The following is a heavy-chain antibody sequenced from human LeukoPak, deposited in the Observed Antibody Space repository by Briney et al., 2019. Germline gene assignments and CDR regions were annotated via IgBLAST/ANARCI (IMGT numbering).Heavy chain of an antibody. J-gene: IGHJ4*02. V-gene: IGHV3-23*01. Sequence: PGGSLRLSCAASGFTFSSYAMSWVRQAPGKGLEWVSAISGSGGSTYYADSVKGRFNIYRDNSKNTLYLKMNSLRAEDTAVYYCAKDSFGSYYYGSGSYYIVDYWGQGTLVTVSS. CDR3: AKDSFGSYYYGSGSYYIVDY. CDR2: ISGSGGST. CDR1: GFTFSSYA. D-gene: IGHD3-10*01.